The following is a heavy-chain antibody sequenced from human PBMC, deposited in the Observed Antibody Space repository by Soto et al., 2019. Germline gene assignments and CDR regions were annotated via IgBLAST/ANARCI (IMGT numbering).Heavy chain of an antibody. CDR3: ARGRTLITGTSLDY. D-gene: IGHD1-20*01. Sequence: SETLSLTCAVYGGSFSGYYWTWIRQPPGKGLEWIGEINHSGTTNYKPSLRSRVTISVDRSKNQLPLKVNSVTAADTAVYYCARGRTLITGTSLDYWGQGTLVTVSS. J-gene: IGHJ4*02. CDR1: GGSFSGYY. CDR2: INHSGTT. V-gene: IGHV4-34*01.